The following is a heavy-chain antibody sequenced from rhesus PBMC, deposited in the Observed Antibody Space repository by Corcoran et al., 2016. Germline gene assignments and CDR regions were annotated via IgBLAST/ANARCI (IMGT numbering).Heavy chain of an antibody. CDR1: GGSVSSSNW. CDR3: ARSGYSSSIDY. J-gene: IGHJ4*01. D-gene: IGHD5-24*01. V-gene: IGHV4-65*01. CDR2: IHGSSGST. Sequence: QVQLQESGPGLVKPSETLSLTCAVSGGSVSSSNWWSWIRQPPGKGLEWIGYIHGSSGSTYYNPSLKSRVNISTDTSKNQFSLKLSSVTAVDTAVYYCARSGYSSSIDYWGQGVLVTVSS.